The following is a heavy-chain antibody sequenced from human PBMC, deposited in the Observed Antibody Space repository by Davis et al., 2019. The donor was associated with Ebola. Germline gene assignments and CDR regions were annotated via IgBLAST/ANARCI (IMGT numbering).Heavy chain of an antibody. CDR3: ARDRGFGYFDY. J-gene: IGHJ4*02. D-gene: IGHD3-10*01. CDR2: IKQDGSEK. CDR1: GFTFSSYW. Sequence: GGSLRLSCAASGFTFSSYWMSWVRQAPGKGLEWVANIKQDGSEKYYVDSVKGRFTISRDNSKNTLYLQMNSLRAEDTAVYYCARDRGFGYFDYWGQGTLVTVSS. V-gene: IGHV3-7*03.